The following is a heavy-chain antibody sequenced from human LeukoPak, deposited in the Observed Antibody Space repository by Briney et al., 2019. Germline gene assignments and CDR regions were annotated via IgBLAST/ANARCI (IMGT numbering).Heavy chain of an antibody. V-gene: IGHV1-2*02. D-gene: IGHD5-18*01. CDR1: GYTFTDYY. Sequence: ASVNVSCKASGYTFTDYYIHWVRQAPGQGLEWMGWINPYSGGTNYAQKLQGRVTMTRDTSISTAYMELGRLRSDDTAVYYCARAPFDTAMVDFDYWGQGTLVTVSS. J-gene: IGHJ4*02. CDR2: INPYSGGT. CDR3: ARAPFDTAMVDFDY.